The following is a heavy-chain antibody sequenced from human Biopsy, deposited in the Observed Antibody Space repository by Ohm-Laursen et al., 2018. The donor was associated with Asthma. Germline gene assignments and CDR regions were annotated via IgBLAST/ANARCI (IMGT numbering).Heavy chain of an antibody. V-gene: IGHV4-30-2*01. Sequence: SQTLSLTCAVSGDSINSGGYSWNWIRQPPREGLEWVSYPFSNGATHHNPSLKSRVTISVDRSKRQFSLKVNSVTAADTAVYYCARMNTMIQAANYYSYAMDVWGQGTTVTVSS. CDR2: PFSNGAT. CDR1: GDSINSGGYS. D-gene: IGHD3-22*01. J-gene: IGHJ6*02. CDR3: ARMNTMIQAANYYSYAMDV.